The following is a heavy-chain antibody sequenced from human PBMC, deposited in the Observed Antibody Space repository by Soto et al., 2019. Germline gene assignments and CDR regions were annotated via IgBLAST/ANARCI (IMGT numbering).Heavy chain of an antibody. CDR2: ISAYNGDT. J-gene: IGHJ4*02. CDR3: ARVDYIVVVAADY. CDR1: GYTFTSYG. D-gene: IGHD2-15*01. Sequence: QVQLVQSGGEVKKPGASVKVSCKASGYTFTSYGISWVRQAPGQGREWMGWISAYNGDTDHAQKVQGRVTMTTDTSTSTAYMELRSMRSDDTAVDYCARVDYIVVVAADYWGQGTLVTVSS. V-gene: IGHV1-18*01.